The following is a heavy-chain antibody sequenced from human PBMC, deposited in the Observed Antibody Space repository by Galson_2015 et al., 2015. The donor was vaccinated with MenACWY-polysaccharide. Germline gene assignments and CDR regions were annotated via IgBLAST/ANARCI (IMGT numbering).Heavy chain of an antibody. J-gene: IGHJ4*02. CDR1: GFIFSSNA. Sequence: SLRLSCAASGFIFSSNALSWVRQAPGKGLEWISAISGSGDSTRYADFVEGRFTISRDASKNTLYLQMSNLRAEDTALYYCAISRGFSSGWKYFDYWGQGTLVTVSS. V-gene: IGHV3-23*01. CDR3: AISRGFSSGWKYFDY. D-gene: IGHD6-19*01. CDR2: ISGSGDST.